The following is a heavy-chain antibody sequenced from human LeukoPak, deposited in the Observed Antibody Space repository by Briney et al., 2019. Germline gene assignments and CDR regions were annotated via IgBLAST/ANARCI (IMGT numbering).Heavy chain of an antibody. CDR3: ARRHRYYYYMDV. Sequence: PSETLSLTCAAYGGSFSGYYWSWIRQPPGKGLEWIGEINHSGSTNYNPSLKSRVTISVDTSKNQFSLKLSSVTAADSAVYYCARRHRYYYYMDVWGKGTTVTVSS. CDR2: INHSGST. CDR1: GGSFSGYY. V-gene: IGHV4-34*01. J-gene: IGHJ6*03.